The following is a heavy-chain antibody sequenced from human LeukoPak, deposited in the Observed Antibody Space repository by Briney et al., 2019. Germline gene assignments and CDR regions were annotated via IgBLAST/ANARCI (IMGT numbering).Heavy chain of an antibody. V-gene: IGHV3-53*01. D-gene: IGHD3-3*01. CDR3: ARVRGIFGVVNYMDV. CDR2: IYSGGST. CDR1: GFTISSNY. J-gene: IGHJ6*03. Sequence: AESLCLSCAASGFTISSNYMSWVRQPPGKGLEWVSVIYSGGSTYYADSVKGRFTISRDNSKNTLYLQMNSLRAEDTAVYYCARVRGIFGVVNYMDVWGKGTTVTVSS.